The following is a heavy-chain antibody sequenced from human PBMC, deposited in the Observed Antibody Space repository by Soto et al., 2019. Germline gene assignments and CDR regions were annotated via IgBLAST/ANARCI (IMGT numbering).Heavy chain of an antibody. D-gene: IGHD5-18*01. Sequence: PSETLSLTCTVSGDSISDYYWSWIRQPPGKGLEWIGYIYYSGSTSYNPSLNSRVTISVDTSKSQVSLKLSSVTAADTAVYYCARSRRGYSYGLFDYWGHGTLVTVSS. CDR3: ARSRRGYSYGLFDY. J-gene: IGHJ4*01. CDR2: IYYSGST. CDR1: GDSISDYY. V-gene: IGHV4-59*01.